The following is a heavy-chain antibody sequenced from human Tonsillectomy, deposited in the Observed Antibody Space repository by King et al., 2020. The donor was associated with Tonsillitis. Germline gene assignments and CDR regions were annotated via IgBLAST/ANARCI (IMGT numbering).Heavy chain of an antibody. J-gene: IGHJ6*02. CDR2: ISAYNGNT. D-gene: IGHD3-9*01. CDR3: AREDYAILTGYSYYYYGMDV. CDR1: GYTFTSYG. V-gene: IGHV1-18*01. Sequence: VQLVESGAEVKKPGASVKVSCKASGYTFTSYGISWVRQAPGQGLEWMGWISAYNGNTNYAQKLQGRVTMTTDTSTSTAYMELRSLRSDDTAVYYCAREDYAILTGYSYYYYGMDVWGQGTTVTVSS.